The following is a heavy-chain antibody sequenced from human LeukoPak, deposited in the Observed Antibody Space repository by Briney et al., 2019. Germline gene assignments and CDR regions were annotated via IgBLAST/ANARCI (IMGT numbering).Heavy chain of an antibody. Sequence: ASVKVSCKASGYTFTDYYVHWVRQAPGQGLEWMGWINPNSGGTNSAQTFQDRVTMTRDTSLSTAYMELRSLRSDDTAVYYCARAGQQPGPYYFDYWGQGTLVTVSS. J-gene: IGHJ4*02. CDR1: GYTFTDYY. V-gene: IGHV1-2*02. CDR2: INPNSGGT. CDR3: ARAGQQPGPYYFDY. D-gene: IGHD6-13*01.